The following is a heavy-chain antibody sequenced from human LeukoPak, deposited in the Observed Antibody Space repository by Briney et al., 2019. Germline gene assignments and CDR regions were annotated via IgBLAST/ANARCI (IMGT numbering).Heavy chain of an antibody. CDR1: GFTFGDYA. Sequence: PGRSLRLSCTASGFTFGDYAMSWFRQAPGKGLEWVSFIRSKAYGGTTEYAASVKGRFTISRDDSKSIAYLQMNSLKTEDTAVYYCTSREKYSYGGASNYWGQGTLVTVSS. CDR2: IRSKAYGGTT. D-gene: IGHD5-18*01. V-gene: IGHV3-49*03. J-gene: IGHJ4*02. CDR3: TSREKYSYGGASNY.